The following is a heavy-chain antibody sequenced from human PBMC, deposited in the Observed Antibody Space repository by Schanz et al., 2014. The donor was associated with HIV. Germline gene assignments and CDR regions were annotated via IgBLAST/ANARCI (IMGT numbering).Heavy chain of an antibody. CDR1: GYTFIDYY. Sequence: QVQLVQSGPEVRKPGASVKVSCKASGYTFIDYYIHWVRQAPGQGLEWMGGFIPIFGTTNYAQKFQGRVTITADESTSTAYMELSSLRSDDTAMYYCARGLKDSSSSEAFHIWGQGTMVTVSS. CDR3: ARGLKDSSSSEAFHI. V-gene: IGHV1-69*01. D-gene: IGHD6-6*01. J-gene: IGHJ3*02. CDR2: FIPIFGTT.